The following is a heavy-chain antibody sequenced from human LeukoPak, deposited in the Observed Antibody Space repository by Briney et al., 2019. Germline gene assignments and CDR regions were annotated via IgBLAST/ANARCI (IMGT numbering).Heavy chain of an antibody. Sequence: GASVKVSCKASGGTFSSYTISWVRQAPGQGLEWMGGIIPIFGTPHYAQTFQGRVTITADESTSTAYMELSSLRSEDTAVYYCARDELDSSSWYARWFDPWGQGTLVTVSS. V-gene: IGHV1-69*13. CDR1: GGTFSSYT. D-gene: IGHD6-13*01. CDR2: IIPIFGTP. CDR3: ARDELDSSSWYARWFDP. J-gene: IGHJ5*02.